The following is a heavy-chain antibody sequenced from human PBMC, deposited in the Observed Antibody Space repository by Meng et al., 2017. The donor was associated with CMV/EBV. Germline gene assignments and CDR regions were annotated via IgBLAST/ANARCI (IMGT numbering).Heavy chain of an antibody. CDR2: IYYSGST. Sequence: SETLSLTCTVSGGSVSSGSYYWSWIRQPPGKGLEWIGYIYYSGSTNYNPSLKSRVTISVDTSKNQFSLKLGSVTAADTAVYYCARGRDLDFWSGYYKGAFDPWGQGTLVTVSS. CDR3: ARGRDLDFWSGYYKGAFDP. J-gene: IGHJ5*02. CDR1: GGSVSSGSYY. V-gene: IGHV4-61*01. D-gene: IGHD3-3*01.